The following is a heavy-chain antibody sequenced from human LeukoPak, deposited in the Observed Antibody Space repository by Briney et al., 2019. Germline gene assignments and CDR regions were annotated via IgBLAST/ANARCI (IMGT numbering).Heavy chain of an antibody. CDR3: ARRWGSGWQNWFDP. V-gene: IGHV4-4*07. J-gene: IGHJ5*02. D-gene: IGHD6-19*01. Sequence: SETLSLTCTVSGGSISSYYWSWIRQPAGKGLEWIGLIYTSGSTNYNPPLKSRVTMSVDTSKNQFSLKLSSVTAADTAGYYCARRWGSGWQNWFDPWGQGTLVTVSS. CDR1: GGSISSYY. CDR2: IYTSGST.